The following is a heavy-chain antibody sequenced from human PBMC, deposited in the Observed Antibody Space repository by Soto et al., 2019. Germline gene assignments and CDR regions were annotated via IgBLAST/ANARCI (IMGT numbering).Heavy chain of an antibody. V-gene: IGHV4-59*01. CDR2: IFYSGST. J-gene: IGHJ5*01. CDR1: GGSISSYY. Sequence: QVQLQESGPGLVKPSETLSLTCTVSGGSISSYYWSWIRQPPGKGLEWIGFIFYSGSTSYNPSLKSRVTISIDTSEYQFSLKLNSVTAAETAVYYCASMIGGPVLSFDSWGQGTLVAVSS. CDR3: ASMIGGPVLSFDS. D-gene: IGHD3-10*02.